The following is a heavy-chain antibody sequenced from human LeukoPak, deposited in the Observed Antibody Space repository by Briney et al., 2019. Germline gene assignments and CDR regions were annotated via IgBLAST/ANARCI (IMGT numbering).Heavy chain of an antibody. CDR1: GFTFTNYW. CDR3: VRDRSSSDGWWLDP. J-gene: IGHJ5*02. Sequence: ASVKVSCKASGFTFTNYWLLWVRPPPGQGLEWMGVINPRGDSAFYAQNFQGRLTMTRDTSTTTLYMDLSSLISEDTAVYYCVRDRSSSDGWWLDPWGQGTLVTVSS. CDR2: INPRGDSA. D-gene: IGHD6-6*01. V-gene: IGHV1-46*01.